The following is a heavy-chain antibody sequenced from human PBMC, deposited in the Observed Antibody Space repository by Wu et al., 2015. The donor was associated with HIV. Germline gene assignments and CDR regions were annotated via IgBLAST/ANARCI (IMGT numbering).Heavy chain of an antibody. Sequence: QVQLVQSGTEVKKPETSVTISCKASGYTFTDYYIHWVRQAPGQGLEWMGWMNPNSGNTGYAQKFQGRVTITRNTSISTAYMELSSLRSEDTAVYYCARRLRFAPNWFDPWGQGTLVAVSS. CDR3: ARRLRFAPNWFDP. V-gene: IGHV1-8*01. D-gene: IGHD3-3*01. CDR2: MNPNSGNT. J-gene: IGHJ5*02. CDR1: GYTFTDYY.